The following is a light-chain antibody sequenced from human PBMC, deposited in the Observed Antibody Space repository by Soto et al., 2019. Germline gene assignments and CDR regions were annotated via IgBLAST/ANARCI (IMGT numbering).Light chain of an antibody. V-gene: IGKV1-5*01. CDR1: QSVSRW. Sequence: DIQMTQSPSTLSSSVGDTVTITCRASQSVSRWLAWDQQKPGKAPRLLIYDASTLESGVPSRFSCSGSGTEVTLTITSLQPDDFGTYYCQQYKSYSPTFGPGTKVQIK. CDR3: QQYKSYSPT. CDR2: DAS. J-gene: IGKJ1*01.